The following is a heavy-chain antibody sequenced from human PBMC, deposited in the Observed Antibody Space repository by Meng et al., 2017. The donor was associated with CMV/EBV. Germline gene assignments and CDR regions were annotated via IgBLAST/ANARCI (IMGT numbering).Heavy chain of an antibody. CDR1: GGSISSGGYY. CDR2: IYYIGST. V-gene: IGHV4-31*03. J-gene: IGHJ5*02. CDR3: ASAPLLPFNWFDP. Sequence: SETLSLTCTVSGGSISSGGYYWSWIRQHPGKGLEWIGYIYYIGSTYYNPSLKSRVTISVDTSKNQSSLRLSSVTAADTAVSYCASAPLLPFNWFDPWGQGTLVTVSS.